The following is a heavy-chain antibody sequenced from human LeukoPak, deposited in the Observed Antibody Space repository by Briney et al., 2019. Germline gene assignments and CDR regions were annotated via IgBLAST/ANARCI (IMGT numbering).Heavy chain of an antibody. CDR1: GGSFSRYY. CDR2: IDHRGDT. V-gene: IGHV4-34*01. CDR3: ARGATISETGYFDF. J-gene: IGHJ4*03. D-gene: IGHD5-24*01. Sequence: PSETLSLTCAVYGGSFSRYYWSWIRQSPGKGLEWIAEIDHRGDTNYNPSVKSRVSISVDTSKNQFSLKVRSLSAADTAVYYCARGATISETGYFDFWGQGTPVTVSS.